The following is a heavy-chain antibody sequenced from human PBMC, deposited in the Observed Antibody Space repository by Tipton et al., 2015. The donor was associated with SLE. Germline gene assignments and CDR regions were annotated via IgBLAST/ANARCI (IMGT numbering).Heavy chain of an antibody. D-gene: IGHD3-3*01. CDR1: GGSINDNNW. V-gene: IGHV4/OR15-8*02. Sequence: TLSLTCVVSGGSINDNNWWSWVRQPPGKGLEWIGEIYYSGNTGYNPSLEGRVTISRDTSNNQFSLNLNSVTAADSAIYYCARRRYYNFWKDWGQGTLVTVSS. CDR2: IYYSGNT. J-gene: IGHJ4*02. CDR3: ARRRYYNFWKD.